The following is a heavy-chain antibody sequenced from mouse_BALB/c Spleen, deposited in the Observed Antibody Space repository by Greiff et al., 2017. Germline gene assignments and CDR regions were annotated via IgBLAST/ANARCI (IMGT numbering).Heavy chain of an antibody. V-gene: IGHV5-17*02. CDR2: ISSGSGTI. D-gene: IGHD4-1*01. CDR1: GFTFSSYG. Sequence: EVKLMESGGGLVQPGGSLKLSCAASGFTFSSYGMSWVRQTPDKRLEWVAYISSGSGTIYYADTVKGRFTISRDNPKNTLFLQMTSLRSEDTAMYYCARWDRGAMDYWGQGTSVTVSS. CDR3: ARWDRGAMDY. J-gene: IGHJ4*01.